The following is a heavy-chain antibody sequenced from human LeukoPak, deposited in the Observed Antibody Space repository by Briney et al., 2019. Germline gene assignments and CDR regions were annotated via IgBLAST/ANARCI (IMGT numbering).Heavy chain of an antibody. CDR3: ARMPRRRYNWNDDEADAFDI. V-gene: IGHV4-39*07. J-gene: IGHJ3*02. Sequence: PSETLSLTCTVSGGSISSSSYYCGWIRQPPGTGLEWIGSIYYSGSTNYNPSLKSRVTISVDTSKNQFSLKLSSVTAADTAVYYCARMPRRRYNWNDDEADAFDIWGQGTMVTVSS. CDR1: GGSISSSSYY. D-gene: IGHD1-20*01. CDR2: IYYSGST.